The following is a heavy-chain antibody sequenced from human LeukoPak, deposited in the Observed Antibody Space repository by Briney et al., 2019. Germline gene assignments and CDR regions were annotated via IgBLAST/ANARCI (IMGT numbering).Heavy chain of an antibody. CDR3: ARAYNSHFDY. CDR2: IKSDGSST. CDR1: GFTLSSYW. V-gene: IGHV3-74*01. Sequence: PGGSLRLSCAASGFTLSSYWMHWVRQAPGKGLVCVSRIKSDGSSTSYADSVKGRFTISRDDAKNTLYLQMNSLRAEDTAVYYCARAYNSHFDYWGQGALVTVSS. D-gene: IGHD1-1*01. J-gene: IGHJ4*02.